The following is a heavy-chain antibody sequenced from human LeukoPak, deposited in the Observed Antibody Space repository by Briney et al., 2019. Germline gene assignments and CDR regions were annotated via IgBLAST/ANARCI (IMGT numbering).Heavy chain of an antibody. J-gene: IGHJ4*02. CDR1: GFTFSSYA. CDR3: ARDLRHSSTDY. CDR2: ISYDGSNK. V-gene: IGHV3-30*04. Sequence: GGSLRLSCAASGFTFSSYAMHWVRQAPGKGLEWVAVISYDGSNKYYADFVKGRFTISRDNSKNTLYLQMNSLRAEDTAVYYCARDLRHSSTDYWGQGTLVTVSS. D-gene: IGHD6-19*01.